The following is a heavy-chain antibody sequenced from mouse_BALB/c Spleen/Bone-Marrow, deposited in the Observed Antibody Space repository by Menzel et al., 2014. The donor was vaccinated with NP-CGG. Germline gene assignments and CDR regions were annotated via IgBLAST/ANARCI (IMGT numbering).Heavy chain of an antibody. CDR3: TRSNYGYWYFDV. CDR2: INPSNGGT. Sequence: QVQLQQSGAELVKPGASVKLSCKASGYTFSSYYMYWVKQRPGQGLEWIGEINPSNGGTKFNEKFKSKATLTVDKSSXTAYMQLSSLTSEDSAVYYCTRSNYGYWYFDVRGAGTTVTVSS. CDR1: GYTFSSYY. V-gene: IGHV1S81*02. D-gene: IGHD1-1*01. J-gene: IGHJ1*01.